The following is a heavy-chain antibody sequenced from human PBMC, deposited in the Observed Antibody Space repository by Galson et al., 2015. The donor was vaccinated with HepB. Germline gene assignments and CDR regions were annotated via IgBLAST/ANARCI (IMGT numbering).Heavy chain of an antibody. D-gene: IGHD6-13*01. CDR3: ARELGIAAAPN. CDR2: ISSSSGYT. Sequence: SLRLSCAASGFTFSDYYMSWVRQAPGKGLEWVSYISSSSGYTNYADSVKGRFTISRDNAKNSLYLQMNSLRAEETAVYYCARELGIAAAPNWGQGTLVTVSS. V-gene: IGHV3-11*05. J-gene: IGHJ4*02. CDR1: GFTFSDYY.